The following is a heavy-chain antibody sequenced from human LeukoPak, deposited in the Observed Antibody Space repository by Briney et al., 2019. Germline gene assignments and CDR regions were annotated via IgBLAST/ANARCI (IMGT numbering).Heavy chain of an antibody. Sequence: SETLSLTWAVYGGSFSGYYWSWIRQPPGKGLEWIGEINHSGSTNYNPSLKSRVTISVDTSKNQFSLKLSSVTAADTAVYYCARGLGGMDVWGKGTTVTVSS. D-gene: IGHD3-16*01. J-gene: IGHJ6*04. V-gene: IGHV4-34*01. CDR2: INHSGST. CDR1: GGSFSGYY. CDR3: ARGLGGMDV.